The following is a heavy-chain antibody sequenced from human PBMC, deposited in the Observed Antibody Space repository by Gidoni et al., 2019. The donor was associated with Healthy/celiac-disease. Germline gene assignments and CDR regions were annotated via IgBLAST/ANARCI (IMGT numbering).Heavy chain of an antibody. J-gene: IGHJ3*02. V-gene: IGHV3-23*01. D-gene: IGHD3-22*01. CDR1: GFTFSSYA. CDR3: AKAPYRYYYDSSGYQGDAFDI. Sequence: EVQLLESGGGLVQPGGSLRLSCAASGFTFSSYAMSWVRQAPGKGLEWVSAISGSGGSTYYADSVKGRFTISRDNSKNTLYLQMNSLRAEDTAVYYCAKAPYRYYYDSSGYQGDAFDIWGQGTMVTVSS. CDR2: ISGSGGST.